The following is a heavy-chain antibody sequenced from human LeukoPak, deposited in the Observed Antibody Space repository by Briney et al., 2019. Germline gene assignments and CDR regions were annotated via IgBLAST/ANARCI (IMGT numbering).Heavy chain of an antibody. V-gene: IGHV4-31*03. Sequence: PSQTLSLTCTVSGGSISSGGYYWSWIRQHPGKGLEWIGYIYYSGSTYYNPSLKSRVTIPVDTSKNQFSLKLSSVTAADTAVYYCAREEDYYDSSGYYDYWGQGTLVTVSS. J-gene: IGHJ4*02. CDR3: AREEDYYDSSGYYDY. D-gene: IGHD3-22*01. CDR1: GGSISSGGYY. CDR2: IYYSGST.